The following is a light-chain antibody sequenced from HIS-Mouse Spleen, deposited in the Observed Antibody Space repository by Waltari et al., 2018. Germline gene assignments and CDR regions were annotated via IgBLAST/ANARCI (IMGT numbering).Light chain of an antibody. CDR1: SSDVRSYHL. V-gene: IGLV2-23*03. CDR3: CSYAGSSTFEV. J-gene: IGLJ2*01. CDR2: EGS. Sequence: QSALTQPASVSGSPGQSITISCTGTSSDVRSYHLVSWYQQPPGKAPKLMIYEGSKRPSGVSNRFAGSKSGNTASLTISGLQAEDEADYYCCSYAGSSTFEVFGGGTKLTVL.